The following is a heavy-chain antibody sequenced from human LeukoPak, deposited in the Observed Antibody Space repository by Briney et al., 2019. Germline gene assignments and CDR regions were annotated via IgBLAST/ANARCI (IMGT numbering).Heavy chain of an antibody. CDR3: VRDLYSRSPYFDV. Sequence: PGKSLRLSCAASGFTFASYAMYWVRQAPGRGLEWVAPISYDGRDKYYVDSVKGRFFISKDSSMSTLYLDMNSLRPGDTALYYCVRDLYSRSPYFDVWGQGTLVTVSS. CDR2: ISYDGRDK. CDR1: GFTFASYA. D-gene: IGHD2-21*01. J-gene: IGHJ4*02. V-gene: IGHV3-30*03.